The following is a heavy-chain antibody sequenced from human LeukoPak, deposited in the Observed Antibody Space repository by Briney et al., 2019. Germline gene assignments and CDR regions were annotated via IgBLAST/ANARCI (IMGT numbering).Heavy chain of an antibody. J-gene: IGHJ4*02. CDR1: GFTFSSYA. D-gene: IGHD3-10*01. V-gene: IGHV3-23*01. CDR2: ISASSDST. CDR3: AKDLGIGGSGF. Sequence: GGSLRLSCAASGFTFSSYAMSWVRQAPGKGLEWVSTISASSDSTYHADSVKGRFTVSRDNSRDTLYLQMNRLRVDDTATYYCAKDLGIGGSGFWGQGTLVTVSS.